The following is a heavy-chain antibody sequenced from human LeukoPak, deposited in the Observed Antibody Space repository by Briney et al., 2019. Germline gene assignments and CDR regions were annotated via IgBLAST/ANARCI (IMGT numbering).Heavy chain of an antibody. Sequence: SETLSLTCTVSGGSISSSSYYWGWIRQPPGKGLEWIGSIYYRGSTYYNPSLKSRVTISVDTSKNQFSLKLSSVTAADTAVYYCARATVTMLVDYWGQATLVTVSS. CDR3: ARATVTMLVDY. V-gene: IGHV4-39*01. CDR2: IYYRGST. D-gene: IGHD4-17*01. CDR1: GGSISSSSYY. J-gene: IGHJ4*02.